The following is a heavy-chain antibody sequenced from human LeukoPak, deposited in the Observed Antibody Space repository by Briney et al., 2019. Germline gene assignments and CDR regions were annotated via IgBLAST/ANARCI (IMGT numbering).Heavy chain of an antibody. D-gene: IGHD6-19*01. CDR1: GFTFSSYA. CDR3: AKDTRIAMASNDY. CDR2: LSGSAIRT. V-gene: IGHV3-23*01. J-gene: IGHJ4*02. Sequence: GGSLRLSCAASGFTFSSYAMSWVRQAPGKGLEWVSTLSGSAIRTDYADSVKGRFTISRDNSKNTLYLQMNSLRAEDRAVYYCAKDTRIAMASNDYWGEGALVTLSS.